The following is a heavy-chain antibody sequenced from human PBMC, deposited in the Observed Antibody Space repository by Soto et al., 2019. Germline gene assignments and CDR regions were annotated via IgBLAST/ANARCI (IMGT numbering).Heavy chain of an antibody. J-gene: IGHJ2*01. V-gene: IGHV1-8*01. CDR2: MNPNSGNT. CDR1: GYTFTSYD. CDR3: CSCRDYWYFDL. Sequence: QVQLVQSGAEVKKPGASVKVSCKASGYTFTSYDVNWVRQATGQGLEGMGWMNPNSGNTGYAQKFQGRVTMTRNTSISTAYMELSSLRSEDTAVYYCCSCRDYWYFDLWGRGTLVTVSS. D-gene: IGHD2-2*01.